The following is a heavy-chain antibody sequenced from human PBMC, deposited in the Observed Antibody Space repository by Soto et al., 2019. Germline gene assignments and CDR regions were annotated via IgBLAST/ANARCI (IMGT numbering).Heavy chain of an antibody. J-gene: IGHJ4*02. Sequence: PSETLSLTCTVSGGSISSYYWSWVRQPPGKGLEWIGEIYHSGSTNYNPSLKSRVTISVDKSKNQFSLKLSSVTAADTAVYYCARDLPRNDYYDSSGYFDYWGQGTLVTVSS. CDR2: IYHSGST. V-gene: IGHV4-4*02. CDR3: ARDLPRNDYYDSSGYFDY. D-gene: IGHD3-22*01. CDR1: GGSISSYY.